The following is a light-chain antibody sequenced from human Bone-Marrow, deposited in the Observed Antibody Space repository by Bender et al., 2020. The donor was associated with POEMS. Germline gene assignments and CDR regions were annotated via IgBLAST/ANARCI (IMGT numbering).Light chain of an antibody. CDR3: TSYAGTNNRVV. Sequence: QSALTQPPSASGSRGQSLTFFCTGTSSDVGYYQYVSWYQQHPGKAPKRMIYEVSKRPSGVPDRFSGSKSGNTASLTVSGLQAEDEADYYCTSYAGTNNRVVFGGGTKLTVL. V-gene: IGLV2-8*01. CDR1: SSDVGYYQY. J-gene: IGLJ2*01. CDR2: EVS.